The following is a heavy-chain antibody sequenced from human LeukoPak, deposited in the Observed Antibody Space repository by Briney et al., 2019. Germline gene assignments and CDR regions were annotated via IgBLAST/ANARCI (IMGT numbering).Heavy chain of an antibody. J-gene: IGHJ6*03. Sequence: GGSLRLSCAASGFTFSSYSMNWVRQAPGKGLEWVSSISSSSSYIYYADSVKGRFTISRDNAKNSLYLQMNSLRAEDTAVYYCARDSILEWLLPQYYYYMDVWGKGTTVTVSS. CDR3: ARDSILEWLLPQYYYYMDV. V-gene: IGHV3-21*01. D-gene: IGHD3-3*01. CDR1: GFTFSSYS. CDR2: ISSSSSYI.